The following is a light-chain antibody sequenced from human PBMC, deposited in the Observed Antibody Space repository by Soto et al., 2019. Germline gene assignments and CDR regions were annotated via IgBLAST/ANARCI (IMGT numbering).Light chain of an antibody. V-gene: IGLV1-40*01. CDR1: SSNIGEGYG. CDR3: QSYDSSLRGWV. Sequence: QSVLTQPPSVSGAPGQRVTISCTGSSSNIGEGYGVHWYQQLPGTAPKLLIYGNSNRPSGVPDRFSGSKSGTSASLAITGLQAEDEADYYCQSYDSSLRGWVFGGGTKLTV. CDR2: GNS. J-gene: IGLJ3*02.